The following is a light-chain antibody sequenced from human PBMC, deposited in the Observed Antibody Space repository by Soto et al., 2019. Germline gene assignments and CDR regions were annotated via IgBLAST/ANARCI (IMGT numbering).Light chain of an antibody. CDR2: LGS. CDR1: QSLLHSNGYNY. CDR3: MQDLKTPLT. Sequence: IVMTQSPLSLPVTPGQPASITCRSSQSLLHSNGYNYFAGFLQKPGQSPQLLIYLGSDRASGVPDRVTSRLSGTDFTLKISRVKAEEDGVYYCMQDLKTPLTFGGGTKVE. J-gene: IGKJ4*01. V-gene: IGKV2-28*01.